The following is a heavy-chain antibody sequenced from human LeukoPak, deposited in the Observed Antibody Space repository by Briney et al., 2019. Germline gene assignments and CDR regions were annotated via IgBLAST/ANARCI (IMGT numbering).Heavy chain of an antibody. CDR2: ISYDGSNK. CDR3: ARDRGGYYDSRTDYYYGMDV. V-gene: IGHV3-30*04. Sequence: PGGSLRLSCAASGFTFSSYAMHWVRQAPGKGLEWVAVISYDGSNKYYADSVKGRFTISRDNSKNTLYLQMDSLRAEDTAVYYCARDRGGYYDSRTDYYYGMDVWGQGTTVTVSS. CDR1: GFTFSSYA. J-gene: IGHJ6*02. D-gene: IGHD3-22*01.